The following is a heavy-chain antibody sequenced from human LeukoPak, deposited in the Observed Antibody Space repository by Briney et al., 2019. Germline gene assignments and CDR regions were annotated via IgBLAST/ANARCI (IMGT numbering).Heavy chain of an antibody. J-gene: IGHJ4*02. CDR1: GGSFSGYY. D-gene: IGHD5-24*01. V-gene: IGHV4-34*01. Sequence: SETLSLTCAVYGGSFSGYYWSWIRQPPGKGLEWIGEINHSGSTIYNPSLKSRVTISVDTSKNQFSLKLSSVTAADTAVYYCARLRGGYKHYFDYWGQGTLVTVSS. CDR2: INHSGST. CDR3: ARLRGGYKHYFDY.